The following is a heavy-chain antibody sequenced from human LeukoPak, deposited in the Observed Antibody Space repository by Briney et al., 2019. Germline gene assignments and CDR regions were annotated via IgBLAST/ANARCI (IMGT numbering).Heavy chain of an antibody. D-gene: IGHD3-16*01. Sequence: TGGSLRLSCAASGFTFSSYAMSWVRQAPGKGLEWVSAISGSGGSTYYADSVKGRFTISRDNSKNTLYLQMNSLRAEDTAVYYCAKIYYDYVWGSFVDPWGQGTLVTVSS. J-gene: IGHJ5*02. CDR2: ISGSGGST. CDR3: AKIYYDYVWGSFVDP. V-gene: IGHV3-23*01. CDR1: GFTFSSYA.